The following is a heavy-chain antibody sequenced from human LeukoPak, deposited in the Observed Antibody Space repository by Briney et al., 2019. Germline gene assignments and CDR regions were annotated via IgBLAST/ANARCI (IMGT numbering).Heavy chain of an antibody. CDR3: ASLGYGDSMDAFDI. CDR1: GYTFTGYY. J-gene: IGHJ3*02. Sequence: EASVKVSRKASGYTFTGYYMHWVRQAPGQGLEWMGWINPNSGGTNYAQKFQGRVTMTRDTSISTAYMELSRLRSDDTAVYYCASLGYGDSMDAFDIWGQGTMVTVSS. CDR2: INPNSGGT. V-gene: IGHV1-2*02. D-gene: IGHD4-17*01.